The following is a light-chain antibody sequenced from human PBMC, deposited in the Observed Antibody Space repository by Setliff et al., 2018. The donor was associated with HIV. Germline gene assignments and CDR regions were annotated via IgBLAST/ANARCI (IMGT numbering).Light chain of an antibody. CDR2: GVN. CDR1: SSDVGGFDF. J-gene: IGLJ2*01. Sequence: QSALTQPASVSGSPGQPITISCTGTSSDVGGFDFVSWYQQHPGKAPKLIIYGVNKRPSGVSDRFSGSKSANTASLTISGLQAEDEADYFCSSYSYSTTLVFGGGTKVTVL. V-gene: IGLV2-14*01. CDR3: SSYSYSTTLV.